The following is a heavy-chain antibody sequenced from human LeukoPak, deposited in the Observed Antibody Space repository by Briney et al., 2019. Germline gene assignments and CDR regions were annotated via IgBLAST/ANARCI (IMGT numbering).Heavy chain of an antibody. CDR3: ARGGGSWYLY. J-gene: IGHJ4*02. V-gene: IGHV3-7*05. D-gene: IGHD6-13*01. Sequence: PGGSLRLSCAASGSTFSSYWMSWVRQAPGKGLEWVATIKQDGSEKYYVDSVKGRFTISRDNANNSLSLQMNSLRAEDTAVYYCARGGGSWYLYWGQGTLVTVSS. CDR1: GSTFSSYW. CDR2: IKQDGSEK.